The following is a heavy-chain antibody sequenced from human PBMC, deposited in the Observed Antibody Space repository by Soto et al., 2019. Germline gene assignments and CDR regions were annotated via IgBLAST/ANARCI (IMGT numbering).Heavy chain of an antibody. CDR1: GFTFSNYA. V-gene: IGHV3-23*01. J-gene: IGHJ4*02. D-gene: IGHD3-22*01. Sequence: PGGSLRLSCAASGFTFSNYAMSWVRQAPGKGLEWVSAIGGNGDCTYYADSVKGRFTISRDNSKNTLYLQMNSLRAEDTAVYYCARDYYDSSGYYYGDYWGQGTLVTVSS. CDR2: IGGNGDCT. CDR3: ARDYYDSSGYYYGDY.